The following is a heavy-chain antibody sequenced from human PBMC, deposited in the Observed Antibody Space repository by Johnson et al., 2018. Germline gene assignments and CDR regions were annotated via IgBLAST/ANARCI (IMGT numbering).Heavy chain of an antibody. D-gene: IGHD2-15*01. CDR1: GFTFSIYW. Sequence: VQLVESGGGFVLPGGSLRLSCAASGFTFSIYWMHWVRQVPGKGPVWLSRINHDGSSTYAASVRGRFTISRDNTKNTVYLQMNNLRSDDTAVYYCARDGCSGGTCYFKNYMDVWGKGTTVTVSS. J-gene: IGHJ6*03. CDR3: ARDGCSGGTCYFKNYMDV. V-gene: IGHV3-74*03. CDR2: INHDGSS.